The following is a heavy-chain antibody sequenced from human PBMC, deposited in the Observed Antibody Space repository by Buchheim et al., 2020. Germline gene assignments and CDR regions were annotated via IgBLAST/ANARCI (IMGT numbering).Heavy chain of an antibody. Sequence: QVQLVESGGGVVQPGRSLRLSCAASGFTFSSYGMNWVRQAPGKGLEWVSIISYDGSNKQYADSGKGRFTISRDNSKNTLYLQMNSLRVEDTAVYYCATKGGYSYGDDAFDIWGQGT. V-gene: IGHV3-30*03. CDR1: GFTFSSYG. CDR3: ATKGGYSYGDDAFDI. J-gene: IGHJ3*02. CDR2: ISYDGSNK. D-gene: IGHD5-18*01.